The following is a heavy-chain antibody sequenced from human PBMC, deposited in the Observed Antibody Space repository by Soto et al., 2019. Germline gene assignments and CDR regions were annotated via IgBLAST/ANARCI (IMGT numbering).Heavy chain of an antibody. CDR3: ARLYPDCSGGSCYSGGPSSYYYYYMXV. D-gene: IGHD2-15*01. J-gene: IGHJ6*03. Sequence: PSETLCLTCTVSGGSISSYYWSWIRQPPGQEQEWIGYIYYSGSTNYNPSLKSRVTISVDTSKNQFSLKLSSVTAADTAVYYCARLYPDCSGGSCYSGGPSSYYYYYMXVWGKATTVXVSS. CDR2: IYYSGST. V-gene: IGHV4-59*08. CDR1: GGSISSYY.